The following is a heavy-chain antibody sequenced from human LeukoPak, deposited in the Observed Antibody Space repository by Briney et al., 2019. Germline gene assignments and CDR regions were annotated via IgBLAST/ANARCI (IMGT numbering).Heavy chain of an antibody. V-gene: IGHV3-30-3*01. CDR1: GFTFSSYA. Sequence: PGGSLSLSCAASGFTFSSYAMHWVRQAPGKGLEWVAVISYDGSNKYYADSVKGRFTISRDNSKNTLYLQMNSLRAEDTAVYYCARDAFGSIAAQRFDPWGQGTLVTVSS. J-gene: IGHJ5*02. D-gene: IGHD6-6*01. CDR2: ISYDGSNK. CDR3: ARDAFGSIAAQRFDP.